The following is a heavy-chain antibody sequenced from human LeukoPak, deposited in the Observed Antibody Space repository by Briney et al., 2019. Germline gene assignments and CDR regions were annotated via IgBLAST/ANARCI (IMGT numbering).Heavy chain of an antibody. CDR2: INHSGST. Sequence: SETLSLTCAVYGGSFSGYYWSWIRQPPGKGLEWIGEINHSGSTNYNPSLKSRVTISVDTSKNQFSLKLSSVTAADTAVYYCARGLRIVVGYYYYGMDVWGKGTTVTVSS. CDR1: GGSFSGYY. J-gene: IGHJ6*04. V-gene: IGHV4-34*01. CDR3: ARGLRIVVGYYYYGMDV. D-gene: IGHD2-2*01.